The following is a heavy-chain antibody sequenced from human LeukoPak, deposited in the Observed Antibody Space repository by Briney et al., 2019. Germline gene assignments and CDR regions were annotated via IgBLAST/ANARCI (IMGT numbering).Heavy chain of an antibody. CDR3: ARGLAQYYDSSGYYCGTDAFDI. J-gene: IGHJ3*02. Sequence: PSETLSLTCAVYGGSFSGYYWSWIRQPPGKGLEWIGEINHSGSTNYNPSLKSRVTISVDTSKNQFSLKLSSVTAADTAVYYCARGLAQYYDSSGYYCGTDAFDIWGQGTMVTVSS. CDR2: INHSGST. CDR1: GGSFSGYY. D-gene: IGHD3-22*01. V-gene: IGHV4-34*01.